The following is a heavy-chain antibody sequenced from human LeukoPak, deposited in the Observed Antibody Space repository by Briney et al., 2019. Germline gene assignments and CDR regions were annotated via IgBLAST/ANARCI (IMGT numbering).Heavy chain of an antibody. CDR1: GFIFHDYA. J-gene: IGHJ4*02. Sequence: GGSLRLSCAVSGFIFHDYALHWVRQVPGKGLEWLSFSGWTGIGTDYGDSVKGRFTISRDDSKNSLYLQMHSLRSEDSALYYCVRSRAASLGYFDSWGQGTLVTVSS. V-gene: IGHV3-43D*03. CDR3: VRSRAASLGYFDS. D-gene: IGHD7-27*01. CDR2: SGWTGIGT.